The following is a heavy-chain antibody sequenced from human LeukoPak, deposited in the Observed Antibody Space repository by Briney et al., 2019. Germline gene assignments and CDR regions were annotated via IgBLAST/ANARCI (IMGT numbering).Heavy chain of an antibody. CDR2: TKQDGGDK. J-gene: IGHJ4*02. Sequence: GGSLRLSCAASVFTFTSYWMSWVRQAPGKGLEWVATTKQDGGDKYHVDSVKGRFTISRDNAKNSLYLQMNSLRAEDTAVYFCSRGGTQTTPDFDSWGQGTLVTVSS. V-gene: IGHV3-7*01. CDR1: VFTFTSYW. D-gene: IGHD1-1*01. CDR3: SRGGTQTTPDFDS.